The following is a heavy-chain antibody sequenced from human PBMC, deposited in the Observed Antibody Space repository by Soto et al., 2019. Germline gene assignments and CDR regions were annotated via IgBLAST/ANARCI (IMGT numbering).Heavy chain of an antibody. J-gene: IGHJ4*02. CDR3: ARDPARGFGY. D-gene: IGHD3-10*01. Sequence: GGSLRLSCAASGFTFSCCWMTWVRQPPGKGLEWVASIKEDGSDKYYVDSVKGRFTISRDNAKNSLYLQMSSLRAEDTAVYYCARDPARGFGYWGQGTLVTVSS. V-gene: IGHV3-7*01. CDR2: IKEDGSDK. CDR1: GFTFSCCW.